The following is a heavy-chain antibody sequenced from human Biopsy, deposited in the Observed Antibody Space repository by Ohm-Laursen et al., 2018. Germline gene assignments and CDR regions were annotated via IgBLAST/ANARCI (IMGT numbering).Heavy chain of an antibody. CDR2: IYYSVMT. D-gene: IGHD3-22*01. J-gene: IGHJ5*02. Sequence: SDTLSLTCTVSGDSVTKYYWSWIRQPPGKELEWIGHIYYSVMTNYNPSLQSRVSISVDTSRNQVSLTLSSVTAADTAVYYCARGDYFDSNGYFWFDPWGQGTLVTVSS. CDR1: GDSVTKYY. CDR3: ARGDYFDSNGYFWFDP. V-gene: IGHV4-59*02.